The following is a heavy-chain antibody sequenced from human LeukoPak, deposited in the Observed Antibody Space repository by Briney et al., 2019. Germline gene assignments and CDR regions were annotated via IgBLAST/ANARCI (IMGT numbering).Heavy chain of an antibody. CDR1: GGSIDSSFW. Sequence: SGTLSLTCAVSGGSIDSSFWWSWVRQPPGKGLEWIGEIHHSGTTNYNPSLKSRLTISADKSRNVFSLNLTSVTAADTAVYYCASLHRSVGGISDHWGQGTLVTVAS. D-gene: IGHD6-19*01. CDR3: ASLHRSVGGISDH. CDR2: IHHSGTT. J-gene: IGHJ4*02. V-gene: IGHV4-4*02.